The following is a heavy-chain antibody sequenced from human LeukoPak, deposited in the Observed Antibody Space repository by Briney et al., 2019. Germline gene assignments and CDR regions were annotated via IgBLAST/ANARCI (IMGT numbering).Heavy chain of an antibody. J-gene: IGHJ5*02. CDR2: ISGSGGST. CDR1: GFTFRRYG. Sequence: GGSLRLSCAASGFTFRRYGMSWVRQAPGKGLEWVSAISGSGGSTYYADSVKGRFTISRDNSKNTLYLQMNSLRAEDTAVYYCAKKNRGSYWFDPWGQGTLVTVSS. CDR3: AKKNRGSYWFDP. D-gene: IGHD1-26*01. V-gene: IGHV3-23*01.